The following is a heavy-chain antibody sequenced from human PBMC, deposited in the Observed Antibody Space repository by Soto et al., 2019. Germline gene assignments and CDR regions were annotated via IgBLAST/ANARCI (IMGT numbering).Heavy chain of an antibody. CDR3: ARSHGSGSYYSDY. V-gene: IGHV4-30-4*01. CDR1: GGSISSGNYC. D-gene: IGHD3-10*01. Sequence: QVQLQESGPGLVKPSQTLSLTCTVSGGSISSGNYCWTWIRQPPGKGLEWIGYIYYSGSTYYNPSLRGRVTISIDASKNQFSLKLSSVTAADTAVYYCARSHGSGSYYSDYWGQGTLVTVSS. J-gene: IGHJ4*02. CDR2: IYYSGST.